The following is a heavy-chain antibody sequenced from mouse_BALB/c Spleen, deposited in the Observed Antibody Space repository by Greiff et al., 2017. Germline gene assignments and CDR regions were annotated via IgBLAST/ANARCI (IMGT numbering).Heavy chain of an antibody. CDR1: GFTFSSYA. D-gene: IGHD1-1*01. Sequence: VKLMESGGGLVKPGGSLKLSCAASGFTFSSYAMSWVRQSPEKRLEWVAEISSGGSYTYYPDTVTGRFTISRDNAKNTLYLEMSSLRSEDTAMYYCAREGSHYFDYWGQGTTLTVSS. CDR2: ISSGGSYT. J-gene: IGHJ2*01. CDR3: AREGSHYFDY. V-gene: IGHV5-9-4*01.